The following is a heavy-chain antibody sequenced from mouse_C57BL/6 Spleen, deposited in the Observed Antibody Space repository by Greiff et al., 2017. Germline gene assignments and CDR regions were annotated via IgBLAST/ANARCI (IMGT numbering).Heavy chain of an antibody. V-gene: IGHV1-7*01. J-gene: IGHJ2*01. CDR3: SSPSYGSSYYFDY. D-gene: IGHD1-1*01. CDR2: INPSSGYT. Sequence: QVQLQQSGAELAKPGASVKLSCKASGYTFTSYWMHWVKQRPGQGLEWIGYINPSSGYTKYNQKFKDKATLTADKSSSTAYMQLSSLTYEDSAVYYGSSPSYGSSYYFDYWGQGTTLTVSS. CDR1: GYTFTSYW.